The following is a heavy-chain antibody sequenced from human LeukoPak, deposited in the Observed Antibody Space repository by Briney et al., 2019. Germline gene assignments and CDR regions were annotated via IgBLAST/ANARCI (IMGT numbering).Heavy chain of an antibody. J-gene: IGHJ4*02. D-gene: IGHD5-12*01. V-gene: IGHV3-48*02. Sequence: GGSLRLSCAASGFTFSDYNMNWVRQAPGKGLEWVSYISISSSTIYYADSVGGRFTLSRDNAKNSLYLQMNRLRDEDTAVYYCARSGNFDYWGQGTLVTVSS. CDR1: GFTFSDYN. CDR3: ARSGNFDY. CDR2: ISISSSTI.